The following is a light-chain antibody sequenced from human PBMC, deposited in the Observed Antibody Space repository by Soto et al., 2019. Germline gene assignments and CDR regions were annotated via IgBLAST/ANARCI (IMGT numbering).Light chain of an antibody. V-gene: IGKV2-30*01. Sequence: DVVMTQSPLSLPVTLGQQASISCRYSQSLVYSDGNAYLNWFHQRPCQSPRRLIYKASYRYSGVPDRFSGSGSVTDFTLKISRVEAADVGVYDCMQGTHWPPYTFGQVTKLEIK. CDR1: QSLVYSDGNAY. CDR3: MQGTHWPPYT. J-gene: IGKJ2*01. CDR2: KAS.